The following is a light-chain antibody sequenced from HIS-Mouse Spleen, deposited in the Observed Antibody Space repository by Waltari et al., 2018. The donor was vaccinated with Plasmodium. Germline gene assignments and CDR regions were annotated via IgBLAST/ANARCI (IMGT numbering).Light chain of an antibody. Sequence: SYELTQPPSVSVSPGHTARIPCPGDALPKQYAYWYQQKSGQAPVLVIYEDSKRPSGIPERFSGSSSGTMATLTISGAQVEDEADYYCYSTDSSGNHRVFGGGTKLTVL. CDR3: YSTDSSGNHRV. V-gene: IGLV3-10*01. J-gene: IGLJ3*02. CDR2: EDS. CDR1: ALPKQY.